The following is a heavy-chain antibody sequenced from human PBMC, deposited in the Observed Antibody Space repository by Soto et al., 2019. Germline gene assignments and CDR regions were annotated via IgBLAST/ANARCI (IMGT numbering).Heavy chain of an antibody. CDR1: GFTLSDYY. CDR2: ISTNSRYT. Sequence: QEQLVESGGGLVKPGGSLRLSCAAYGFTLSDYYMTWIRQAPGKGLEWISYISTNSRYTKYADSVKGRFTISRDDAKNSLYLQMNSLRVEDTAVYYCARVYDILTSAWLDPWGQGTLVTFSS. CDR3: ARVYDILTSAWLDP. D-gene: IGHD3-9*01. V-gene: IGHV3-11*05. J-gene: IGHJ5*02.